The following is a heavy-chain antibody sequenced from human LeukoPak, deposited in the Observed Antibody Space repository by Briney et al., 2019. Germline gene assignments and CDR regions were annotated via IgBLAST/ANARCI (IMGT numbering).Heavy chain of an antibody. CDR1: GGSFSGYY. Sequence: SETLSLTCAVYGGSFSGYYWGWIRQPPGKGLEWIGEINHSGSTNYNPSLKSRVTISVDTSKNQFSLKLSSVTAADTAVYYCARGRTGITMVRGVIQKSLYYFDYWGQGTLVTVSS. D-gene: IGHD3-10*01. CDR2: INHSGST. J-gene: IGHJ4*02. V-gene: IGHV4-34*01. CDR3: ARGRTGITMVRGVIQKSLYYFDY.